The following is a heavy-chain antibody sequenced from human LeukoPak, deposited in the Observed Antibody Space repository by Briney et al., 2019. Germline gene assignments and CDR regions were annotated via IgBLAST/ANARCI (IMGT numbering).Heavy chain of an antibody. CDR2: IRYDGSNK. CDR1: GFTFSSYG. J-gene: IGHJ4*02. V-gene: IGHV3-30*02. CDR3: AKITMIIVVTESCFDY. Sequence: GGSLRLSCAASGFTFSSYGMHWVRQAPGKGLEWVAFIRYDGSNKYYADSVKGRFTISRDNSKNTLYLQMNSLRAEDTAVYYCAKITMIIVVTESCFDYWGQGTLVTVSS. D-gene: IGHD3-22*01.